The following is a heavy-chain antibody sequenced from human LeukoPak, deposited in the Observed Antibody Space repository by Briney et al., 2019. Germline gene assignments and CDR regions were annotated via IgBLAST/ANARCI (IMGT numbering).Heavy chain of an antibody. CDR3: ASEDYDFWSGPLYYFDY. CDR1: GYTFTGYY. J-gene: IGHJ4*02. D-gene: IGHD3-3*01. V-gene: IGHV1-2*02. Sequence: ASVKVSCKASGYTFTGYYMHWLRQAPGQGLEWMGWINPNSGGTNYAQKFQGRVTMTRDTSISTAYMELSRLRSDDTAVYYCASEDYDFWSGPLYYFDYWGQGTLVTVSS. CDR2: INPNSGGT.